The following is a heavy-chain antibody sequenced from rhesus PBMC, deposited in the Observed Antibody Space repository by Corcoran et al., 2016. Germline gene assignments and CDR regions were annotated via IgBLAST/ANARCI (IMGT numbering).Heavy chain of an antibody. CDR1: GYSLNSNY. V-gene: IGHV4-147*01. CDR3: ARGPIDY. Sequence: QVQLQASGPGLVRPSETLSLTCAVSGYSLNSNYWSWIRQPPGKGLEWIGYIYGSTGSTYYNPSLKSRVTISTDTSKNHFSLRLSSVTAADTAVYYCARGPIDYWGQGVLVTVSS. CDR2: IYGSTGST. J-gene: IGHJ4*01.